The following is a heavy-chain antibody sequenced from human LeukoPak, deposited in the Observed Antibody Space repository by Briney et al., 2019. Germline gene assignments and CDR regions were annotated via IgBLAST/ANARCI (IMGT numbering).Heavy chain of an antibody. CDR1: GYTFTGYY. V-gene: IGHV1-69*13. J-gene: IGHJ6*03. CDR3: ATGYYGSGSGYYYMDV. Sequence: SVKVSCKASGYTFTGYYMHWVRQAPGQGLEWMGGIIPIFGTANYAQKFQGRVTITADESTSTAYMELSSLRSEDTAVYYCATGYYGSGSGYYYMDVWGKGTTVTISS. CDR2: IIPIFGTA. D-gene: IGHD3-10*01.